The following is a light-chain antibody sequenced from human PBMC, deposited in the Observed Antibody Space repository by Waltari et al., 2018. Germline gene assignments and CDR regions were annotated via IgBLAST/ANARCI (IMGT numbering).Light chain of an antibody. CDR3: SSYAGSSTYV. Sequence: QSALTQPASVSGSPGQSITISCTGTTNDVGSYRLVSWYQPHPGKAPKLIIYEVTKRPSGVSNRFSGSKSGNTASRTISGLQAEDEADYHCSSYAGSSTYVFGTGTQVTVL. V-gene: IGLV2-23*02. CDR1: TNDVGSYRL. J-gene: IGLJ1*01. CDR2: EVT.